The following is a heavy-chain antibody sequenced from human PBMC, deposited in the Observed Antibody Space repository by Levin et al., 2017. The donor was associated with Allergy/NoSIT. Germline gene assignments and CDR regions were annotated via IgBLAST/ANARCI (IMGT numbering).Heavy chain of an antibody. V-gene: IGHV3-30*03. D-gene: IGHD3-9*01. CDR3: ARDYDILTGSGYYMDV. J-gene: IGHJ6*03. Sequence: SCAASGFTFSSYGMHWVRQAPGKGLEWVAVISYDGSNKYYADSVKGRFTISRDNSKNTLYLQMNSLRAEDTAVYYCARDYDILTGSGYYMDVWGKGTTVTVSS. CDR1: GFTFSSYG. CDR2: ISYDGSNK.